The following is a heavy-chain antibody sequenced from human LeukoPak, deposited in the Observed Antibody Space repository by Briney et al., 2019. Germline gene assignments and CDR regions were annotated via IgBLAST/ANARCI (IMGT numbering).Heavy chain of an antibody. D-gene: IGHD6-19*01. CDR2: INWNSDSI. V-gene: IGHV3-9*01. CDR3: AKLSSAWPAGEYFQH. Sequence: GGSLRLSCAVSGFTFDDYAMHWVRQVPGKGLEWVSGINWNSDSIGYADSVKGRFTISRDNSKNTLYLQMNSLRAEDTAVYYCAKLSSAWPAGEYFQHWGQGTLVTVSS. CDR1: GFTFDDYA. J-gene: IGHJ1*01.